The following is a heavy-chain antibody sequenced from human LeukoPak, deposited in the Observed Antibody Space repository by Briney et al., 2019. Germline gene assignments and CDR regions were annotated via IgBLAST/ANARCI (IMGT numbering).Heavy chain of an antibody. CDR3: ARDLAYYYYDSSGYYGNPIDY. D-gene: IGHD3-22*01. V-gene: IGHV3-21*01. J-gene: IGHJ4*02. CDR2: ISSSSSYI. CDR1: GFTFSSYS. Sequence: GGPLRLSCAASGFTFSSYSMNWVRQAPGKGLEWVSSISSSSSYIYYADSVKGRFTISRDNAKNSLYLQMNSLRAEDTAVYYCARDLAYYYYDSSGYYGNPIDYWGQGTLVTVSS.